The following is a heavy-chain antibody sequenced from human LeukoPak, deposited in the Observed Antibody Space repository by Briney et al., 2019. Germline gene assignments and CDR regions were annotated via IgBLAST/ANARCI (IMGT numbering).Heavy chain of an antibody. V-gene: IGHV1-69*13. CDR2: IIPIFGTA. D-gene: IGHD2-8*01. CDR3: ARGRLLYCTNGVCYDTANNWFDP. J-gene: IGHJ5*02. Sequence: TVKVSCKASGGTFSSYAISWVRQAPGQGLEWMGGIIPIFGTANYAQKFQGRVTITADESTSTAYMELSSLRSEDTAVYYCARGRLLYCTNGVCYDTANNWFDPWGQGTLVTVSS. CDR1: GGTFSSYA.